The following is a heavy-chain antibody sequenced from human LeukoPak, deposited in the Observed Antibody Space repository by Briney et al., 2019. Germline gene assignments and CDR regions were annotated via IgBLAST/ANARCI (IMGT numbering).Heavy chain of an antibody. V-gene: IGHV3-23*01. J-gene: IGHJ4*02. CDR1: GFTFSSYA. CDR2: ISGSGGST. Sequence: GGSLRLSCAASGFTFSSYATSWVRRAPGKGLEWVSAISGSGGSTYYADSVKGRFTISRDNSKNTLYLQMNSLRAEDTAVYYCAKSNSRNYFDYWGQGTLVTVSS. CDR3: AKSNSRNYFDY. D-gene: IGHD1-1*01.